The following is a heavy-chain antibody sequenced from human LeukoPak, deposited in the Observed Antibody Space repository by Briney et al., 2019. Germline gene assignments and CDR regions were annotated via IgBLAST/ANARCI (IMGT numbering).Heavy chain of an antibody. V-gene: IGHV4-59*01. CDR3: ARADTTIFGVVLIDV. Sequence: PSETLSLTCTVSGVSISSYYWSWIRQPPGKGLEWIGYIYYSGSTNYNPSLKSRVTISVDTSKNQFSLKLSSVTAADTAVYYCARADTTIFGVVLIDVWGKGTTVTVSS. CDR1: GVSISSYY. D-gene: IGHD3-3*01. J-gene: IGHJ6*04. CDR2: IYYSGST.